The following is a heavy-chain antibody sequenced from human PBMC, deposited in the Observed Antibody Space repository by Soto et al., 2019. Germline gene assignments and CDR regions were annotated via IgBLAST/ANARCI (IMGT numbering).Heavy chain of an antibody. CDR3: ARVRSYSYGQGYGMDV. V-gene: IGHV3-21*01. Sequence: PGGSLRLSCAASGFTLRTYSMNWVRQAPGKGLEWVSSISSSSGYIYYADSVKGRFTISRDDAKNSLSLQMNSLRAEDTAVYYCARVRSYSYGQGYGMDVWGQGTTVTVSS. CDR2: ISSSSGYI. D-gene: IGHD5-18*01. CDR1: GFTLRTYS. J-gene: IGHJ6*02.